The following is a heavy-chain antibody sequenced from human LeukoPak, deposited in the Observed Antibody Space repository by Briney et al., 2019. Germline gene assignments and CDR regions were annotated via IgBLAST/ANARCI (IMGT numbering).Heavy chain of an antibody. CDR2: IYSGGST. V-gene: IGHV3-66*01. Sequence: GGSLKLSCAASGFTVSSNYMSWVRQAPGKGLEWVSVIYSGGSTYYADSVKGRFTISRDNSKNTLYLQMNSLRAEDTAVYYCASGFRFPHWFDPWGQGTLVTVSS. J-gene: IGHJ5*02. CDR3: ASGFRFPHWFDP. D-gene: IGHD5-12*01. CDR1: GFTVSSNY.